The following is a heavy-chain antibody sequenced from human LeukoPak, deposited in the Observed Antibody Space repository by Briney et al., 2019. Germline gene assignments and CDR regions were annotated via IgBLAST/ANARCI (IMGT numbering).Heavy chain of an antibody. V-gene: IGHV3-73*01. J-gene: IGHJ4*02. CDR1: GFNFRGSA. CDR3: TRVGYNSGDY. Sequence: GGSLRLSCTASGFNFRGSAMHWVRQAPGKGLEWVVRIRSQVNSYATAYGTSVKGRFTISRDDSKSTAYLQMNSLKTEDTAVYYCTRVGYNSGDYWGQGTRVTVSS. CDR2: IRSQVNSYAT. D-gene: IGHD1-1*01.